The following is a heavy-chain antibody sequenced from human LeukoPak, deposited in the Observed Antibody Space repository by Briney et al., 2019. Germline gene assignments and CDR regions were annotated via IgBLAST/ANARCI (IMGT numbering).Heavy chain of an antibody. J-gene: IGHJ4*02. CDR2: IYSGGSI. Sequence: GGSLRLSCAVSGFTVSSNHMTWVRQAPGKGLEWVSVIYSGGSIYYADSVKGRFTTSRDISKNTVDLQLNSLRAEDTAVYYCASGKETSMAQGYWGQGTLVTVSS. V-gene: IGHV3-53*01. D-gene: IGHD5-18*01. CDR3: ASGKETSMAQGY. CDR1: GFTVSSNH.